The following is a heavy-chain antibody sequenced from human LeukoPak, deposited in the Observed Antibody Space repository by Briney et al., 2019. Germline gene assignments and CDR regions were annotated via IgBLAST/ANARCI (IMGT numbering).Heavy chain of an antibody. Sequence: GSLSPSWAAFGFPFSCYAMGWVPPAPGKGLGWVGELNASGGSTYYRDSVKGRFSISRDNSKNTLYPQKQSLRAEDTAVYDCAKEGDGARSYYNPNLFDSWGQGTLVTVSS. CDR2: LNASGGST. CDR1: GFPFSCYA. J-gene: IGHJ5*01. CDR3: AKEGDGARSYYNPNLFDS. D-gene: IGHD3-10*01. V-gene: IGHV3-23*01.